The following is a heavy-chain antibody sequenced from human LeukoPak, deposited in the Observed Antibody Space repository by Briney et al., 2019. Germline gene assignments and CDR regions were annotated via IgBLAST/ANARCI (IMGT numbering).Heavy chain of an antibody. CDR2: INPNSGGT. Sequence: GASVKVSCKASGYTFTGYYMHWVRQAPGQGLEWMGWINPNSGGTNYAQKFQGRVTMTRDTSISTAYMELSRLRSDDTAVYYCARVDHRYIVGATGLDYWGQGTLVTVPS. CDR1: GYTFTGYY. J-gene: IGHJ4*02. CDR3: ARVDHRYIVGATGLDY. V-gene: IGHV1-2*02. D-gene: IGHD1-26*01.